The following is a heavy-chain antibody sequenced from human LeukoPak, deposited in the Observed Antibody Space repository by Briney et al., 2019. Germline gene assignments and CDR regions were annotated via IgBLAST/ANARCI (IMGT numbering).Heavy chain of an antibody. V-gene: IGHV1-18*01. D-gene: IGHD3-9*01. Sequence: ASVKVSCKASGYTFTIYGISWVRQAPGQGLEWMGWISAYNGNTNYAQKLQGRVTMTTDTSTSTAYMELRSLRSDDTAVYYCARVQRYFDQADYWGQGTLVTVSS. CDR1: GYTFTIYG. CDR2: ISAYNGNT. J-gene: IGHJ4*02. CDR3: ARVQRYFDQADY.